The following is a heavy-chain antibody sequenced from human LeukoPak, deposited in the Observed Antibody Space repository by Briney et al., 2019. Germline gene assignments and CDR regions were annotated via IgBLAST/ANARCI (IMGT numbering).Heavy chain of an antibody. CDR2: IIPIFGTA. D-gene: IGHD3-3*01. Sequence: SVKVSCKASGGTFSSYAISWVRQAPGQGLEWMGGIIPIFGTANYAQKLQGRVTITTDESTSTAYMELSSLRSEDTAVYYCAGGVRFRTAVVIIAMDYWGQGTLVTVSS. CDR3: AGGVRFRTAVVIIAMDY. CDR1: GGTFSSYA. J-gene: IGHJ4*02. V-gene: IGHV1-69*05.